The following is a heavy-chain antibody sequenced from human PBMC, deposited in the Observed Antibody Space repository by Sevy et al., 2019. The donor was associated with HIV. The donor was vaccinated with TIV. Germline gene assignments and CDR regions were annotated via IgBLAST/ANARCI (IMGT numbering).Heavy chain of an antibody. CDR2: ISSSSSYI. D-gene: IGHD1-26*01. CDR3: ARDPEGSGYFQH. CDR1: GFTFSSYS. Sequence: GGSLRLSCAASGFTFSSYSMNWVRQAPGKGLKWVSSISSSSSYIYYADSVKGRFTISRDNAKNSLYLQMNSLRAEDTAVYYCARDPEGSGYFQHWGQGTLVTVSS. J-gene: IGHJ1*01. V-gene: IGHV3-21*01.